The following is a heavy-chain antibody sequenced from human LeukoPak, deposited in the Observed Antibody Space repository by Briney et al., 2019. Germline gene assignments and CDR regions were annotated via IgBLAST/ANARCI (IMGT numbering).Heavy chain of an antibody. D-gene: IGHD6-19*01. CDR1: GYSISSGYY. CDR2: IYHSGST. Sequence: SETLSLTCTVSGYSISSGYYWGRIRQPPGKGLEWIGSIYHSGSTYYNPSLKSRVTISVDTSKNQFSLKLGSVTAADTAVYYCARSYSSGWYWFDPWGQGTLVTVSS. V-gene: IGHV4-38-2*02. J-gene: IGHJ5*02. CDR3: ARSYSSGWYWFDP.